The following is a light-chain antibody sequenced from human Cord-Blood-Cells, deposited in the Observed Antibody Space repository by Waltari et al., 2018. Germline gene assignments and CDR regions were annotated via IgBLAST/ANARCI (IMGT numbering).Light chain of an antibody. CDR1: SCDVGSYNL. Sequence: QSALTQPVSVSGSPGQSITISCTGTSCDVGSYNLVSWYQQHPGKAPKLMIYEGSKRPSGVSNRFSGSKSGNTASLTISGLQAEDEADYYCCSYAGSSTLVFGGGTKLTVL. CDR2: EGS. V-gene: IGLV2-23*01. CDR3: CSYAGSSTLV. J-gene: IGLJ2*01.